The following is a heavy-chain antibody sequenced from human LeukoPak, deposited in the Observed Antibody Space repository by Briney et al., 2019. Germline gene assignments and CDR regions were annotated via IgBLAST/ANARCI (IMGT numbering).Heavy chain of an antibody. J-gene: IGHJ4*02. Sequence: GESLKISCKGSGYSFTSYWICWVRQMPGRGLEWMGIIYPGDSDTRYSPSFQGQVTISADKSISTAYLQWSSLKASDTAMYYCARQYNWNDGFTPGSRYYFDYWGQGTLVTVSS. CDR3: ARQYNWNDGFTPGSRYYFDY. CDR1: GYSFTSYW. D-gene: IGHD1-1*01. CDR2: IYPGDSDT. V-gene: IGHV5-51*01.